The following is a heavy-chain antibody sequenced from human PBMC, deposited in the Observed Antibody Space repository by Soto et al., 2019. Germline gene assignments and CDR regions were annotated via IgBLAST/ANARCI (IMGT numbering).Heavy chain of an antibody. D-gene: IGHD3-16*01. CDR2: ISGSGDST. Sequence: EVQLLESGGGLVQPGGSLRLSCAASGLTFSNHAMNWVRQAPGKGLEWVSVISGSGDSTYYADSVKGRFTISRNSSKNSLYVQMDRRRAAETAGYYCGTRMGGSVQFGVDDWGQGATV. V-gene: IGHV3-23*01. CDR1: GLTFSNHA. J-gene: IGHJ6*02. CDR3: GTRMGGSVQFGVDD.